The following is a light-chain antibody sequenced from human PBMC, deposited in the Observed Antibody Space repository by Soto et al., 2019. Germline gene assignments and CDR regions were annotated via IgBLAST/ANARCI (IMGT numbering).Light chain of an antibody. J-gene: IGKJ4*01. CDR2: GAS. CDR1: QSVSNN. CDR3: QQYDAWPLT. V-gene: IGKV3-15*01. Sequence: EIVMTHSPATLSVSPGERATLSCRASQSVSNNLAWYQQKPGQAPRLLIYGASTRATAIPARFSGSGSGTEFTLTINSLQSEDFAVYYCQQYDAWPLTFGGGTKVDIK.